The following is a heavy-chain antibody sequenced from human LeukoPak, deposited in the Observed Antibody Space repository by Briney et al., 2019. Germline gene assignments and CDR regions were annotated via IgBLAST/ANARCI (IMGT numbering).Heavy chain of an antibody. CDR1: GGTFSNYA. Sequence: ASVKVSCKASGGTFSNYAINWVRQAPGQGLEWMGWISIYSGNTNYAQKFQDRISMTTDTSTSTAYMELRSLKSDDTAVYYCARDPGGTWGFDYWGQGALVTVSS. CDR2: ISIYSGNT. D-gene: IGHD7-27*01. V-gene: IGHV1-18*01. J-gene: IGHJ4*02. CDR3: ARDPGGTWGFDY.